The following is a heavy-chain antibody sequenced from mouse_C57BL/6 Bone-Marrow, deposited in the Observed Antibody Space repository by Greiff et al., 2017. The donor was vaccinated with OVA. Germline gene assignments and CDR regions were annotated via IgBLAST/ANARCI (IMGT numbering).Heavy chain of an antibody. CDR3: ARITTVVEGDYAIDY. CDR1: GFTFSDYY. CDR2: ISNGGGST. Sequence: EVMLVESGGGLVQPGGSLKLSCAASGFTFSDYYMYWVRQTPEKRLEWVAYISNGGGSTYYPDTVKGRFTISRDNAKNTLYLQMSRLKSEDTAMYYCARITTVVEGDYAIDYWGQGTSVTVSS. D-gene: IGHD1-1*01. J-gene: IGHJ4*01. V-gene: IGHV5-12*01.